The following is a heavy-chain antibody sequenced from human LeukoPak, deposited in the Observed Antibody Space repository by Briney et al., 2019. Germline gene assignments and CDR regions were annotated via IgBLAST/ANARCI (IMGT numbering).Heavy chain of an antibody. V-gene: IGHV4-4*07. CDR1: GGSISRYY. D-gene: IGHD3-22*01. Sequence: PSETLSLTCTVSGGSISRYYWSWIRQPAGKGLEWIGRIYSSGSTNYNPSLKSRVTMSVDTSKNQFSLKLRSVTAADTAVYYCAREVRSSGYSLDYWGQGTLVTVSS. CDR3: AREVRSSGYSLDY. CDR2: IYSSGST. J-gene: IGHJ4*02.